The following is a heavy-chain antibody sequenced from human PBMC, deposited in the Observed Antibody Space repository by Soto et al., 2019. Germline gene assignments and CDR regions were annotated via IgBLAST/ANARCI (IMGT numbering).Heavy chain of an antibody. V-gene: IGHV5-51*01. CDR3: ARPGRGKENAFDI. Sequence: GESLKISCKGSGYNFTNYWIGWVRQMPGKGLEWMGIIYPGDSDTRYSPSFQGQVTFSADKSISTAYLQWSSLKASDNAMYYCARPGRGKENAFDIWGQGTMVTVSS. CDR1: GYNFTNYW. D-gene: IGHD3-10*01. CDR2: IYPGDSDT. J-gene: IGHJ3*02.